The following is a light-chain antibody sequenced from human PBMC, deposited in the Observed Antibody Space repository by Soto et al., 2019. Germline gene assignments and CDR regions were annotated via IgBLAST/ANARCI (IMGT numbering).Light chain of an antibody. CDR3: SSYAGSNNVV. V-gene: IGLV2-8*01. CDR2: EVS. J-gene: IGLJ2*01. CDR1: SSDVGGYNY. Sequence: QSVLTQPPSASGSPGQSVTISCTGTSSDVGGYNYVSWYQQHPGKAPKLMIYEVSKRPSGVPDRFSGSKSGNTASLTVSGLKAEDEDDYYCSSYAGSNNVVFGGGTKVTVL.